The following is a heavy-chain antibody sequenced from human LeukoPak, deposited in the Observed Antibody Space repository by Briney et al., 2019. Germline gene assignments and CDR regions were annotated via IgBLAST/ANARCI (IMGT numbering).Heavy chain of an antibody. CDR1: GYTFTSYD. J-gene: IGHJ4*02. Sequence: PWASVKVSCTASGYTFTSYDMHWVRQAPGQWLEWMGIINPSGGSTSYAQKFQGRVTMTRDTSTSTVYMELSSLRSEDTAVYYCATSRYRDYLNYFDYWGQGILVTVSS. D-gene: IGHD4-17*01. V-gene: IGHV1-46*01. CDR3: ATSRYRDYLNYFDY. CDR2: INPSGGST.